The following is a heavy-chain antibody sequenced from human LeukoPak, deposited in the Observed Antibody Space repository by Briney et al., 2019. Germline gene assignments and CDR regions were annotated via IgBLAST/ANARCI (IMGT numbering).Heavy chain of an antibody. V-gene: IGHV4-31*02. Sequence: SETLSLTCSVSGGSISSGGYYWNWIRQHPGKGLEWIGYIYYSGSIYYNPSLKSRVTISVDTSKNHLSLKLTSVTAADTAIYFCAREGDMLLNYYYGMDVWGQGTTVIVSS. CDR2: IYYSGSI. J-gene: IGHJ6*02. CDR3: AREGDMLLNYYYGMDV. CDR1: GGSISSGGYY. D-gene: IGHD2-15*01.